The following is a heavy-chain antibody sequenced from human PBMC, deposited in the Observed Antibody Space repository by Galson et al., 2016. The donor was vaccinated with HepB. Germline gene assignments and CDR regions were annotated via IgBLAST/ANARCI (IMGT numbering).Heavy chain of an antibody. CDR2: ISSSSSTI. D-gene: IGHD3-10*01. V-gene: IGHV3-48*02. CDR1: GFTFSSYS. Sequence: SLRLSCAASGFTFSSYSMNWVRQAPGKGLEWVSYISSSSSTICYADSVKGRYTISRDNAKNSLYLQMNSLRDEDTAVYYCAREIPSRGKSDYWGQGTLVTVSS. J-gene: IGHJ4*02. CDR3: AREIPSRGKSDY.